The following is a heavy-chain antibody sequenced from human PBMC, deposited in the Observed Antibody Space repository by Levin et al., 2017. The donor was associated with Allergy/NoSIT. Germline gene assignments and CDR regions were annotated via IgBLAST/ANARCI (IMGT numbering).Heavy chain of an antibody. J-gene: IGHJ4*02. V-gene: IGHV3-23*01. Sequence: GGSLRLSCVASGFTFSSHVISWVRQAPEKGPEWVSAIGTHSVTTYYADSVKGRFTISRDDSKNTLYLQMSNLRDEDAALYYCAITGTSSPGFDHWGQGTPVTVSS. CDR2: IGTHSVTT. D-gene: IGHD2-8*02. CDR3: AITGTSSPGFDH. CDR1: GFTFSSHV.